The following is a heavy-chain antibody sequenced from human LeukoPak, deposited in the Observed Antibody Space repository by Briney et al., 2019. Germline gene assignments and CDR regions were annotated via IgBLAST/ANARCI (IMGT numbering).Heavy chain of an antibody. CDR1: GGTFSSYA. D-gene: IGHD2-8*01. J-gene: IGHJ4*02. CDR3: ARTPRGATNGYLGYFDY. Sequence: SVKVSCKASGGTFSSYAISWVRQAPGQGLEWMGGIIPIFGTANYAQKFQGRVTITADESTSTAYMELSSLRSEDTAVYYCARTPRGATNGYLGYFDYGAREPWSPSPQ. V-gene: IGHV1-69*13. CDR2: IIPIFGTA.